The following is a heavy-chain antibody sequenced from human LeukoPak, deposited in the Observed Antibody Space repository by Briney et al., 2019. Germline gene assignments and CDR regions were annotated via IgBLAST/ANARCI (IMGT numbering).Heavy chain of an antibody. CDR1: GFTFSSDA. V-gene: IGHV3-23*01. CDR2: IRGSGGST. J-gene: IGHJ3*02. D-gene: IGHD1-1*01. CDR3: AKGMGTLNAFDI. Sequence: KAGGSLRLSCAASGFTFSSDAMSWVRQAPGKGLEWVSLIRGSGGSTYYADSVKGRFTISRDNSKNTLYLRMDSLRAEGTAVYYCAKGMGTLNAFDIWGQGTMVTVSS.